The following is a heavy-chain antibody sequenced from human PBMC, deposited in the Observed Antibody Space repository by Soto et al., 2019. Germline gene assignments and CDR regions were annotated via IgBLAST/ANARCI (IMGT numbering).Heavy chain of an antibody. CDR2: IYYSGST. J-gene: IGHJ5*02. CDR1: GGSISSYY. Sequence: SETLSLTCTVSGGSISSYYWSWIRQPPGKGLEWIGYIYYSGSTNYNPSLKSRVTISVDTSKNQFSLKLSSVTAADTAVYYCARAVQQWLTTHNWFDPWGQGTLVTVSS. V-gene: IGHV4-59*01. CDR3: ARAVQQWLTTHNWFDP. D-gene: IGHD6-19*01.